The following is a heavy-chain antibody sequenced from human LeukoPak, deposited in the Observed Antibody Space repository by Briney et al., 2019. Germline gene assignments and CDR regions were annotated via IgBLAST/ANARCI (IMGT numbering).Heavy chain of an antibody. CDR3: ARGEVGGTLLDY. D-gene: IGHD1-26*01. Sequence: GGSLRLSCAASGFTFSSYGIHWVRQAPGKGLEWVAVIWYDGTYKYYTDSVKGRFTISRDNSKNTLYPQMDSLRVEDTAIYYRARGEVGGTLLDYWGQGTLVTVSS. V-gene: IGHV3-33*01. J-gene: IGHJ4*02. CDR2: IWYDGTYK. CDR1: GFTFSSYG.